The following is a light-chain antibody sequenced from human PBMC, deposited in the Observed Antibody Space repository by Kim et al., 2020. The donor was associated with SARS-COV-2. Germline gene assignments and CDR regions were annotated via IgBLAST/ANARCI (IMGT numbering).Light chain of an antibody. Sequence: ASVGDRVTITWRGSQGVSKYLAWYQQRPGKVTKHLSFDKSTLQAGVPSRFSGSGSGTAFTLTFSSLQPEDVATYYCQNYDSAPLTFGGGTKVEIK. CDR3: QNYDSAPLT. CDR1: QGVSKY. V-gene: IGKV1-27*01. CDR2: DKS. J-gene: IGKJ4*01.